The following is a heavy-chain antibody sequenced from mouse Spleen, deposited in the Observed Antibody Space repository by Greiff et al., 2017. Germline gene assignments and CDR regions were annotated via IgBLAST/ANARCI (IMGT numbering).Heavy chain of an antibody. D-gene: IGHD2-3*01. CDR3: ARGYDGWRNWYFDV. CDR2: ISSGSSTI. V-gene: IGHV5-17*01. J-gene: IGHJ1*01. CDR1: GFTFSDYG. Sequence: VQLQQSGGGLVKPGGSLKLSCAASGFTFSDYGMHWVRQAPEKGLEWVAYISSGSSTIYYADTVKGRFTISRDNAKNTLFLQMTSLRSEDTAMYYCARGYDGWRNWYFDVWGAGTTVTVSS.